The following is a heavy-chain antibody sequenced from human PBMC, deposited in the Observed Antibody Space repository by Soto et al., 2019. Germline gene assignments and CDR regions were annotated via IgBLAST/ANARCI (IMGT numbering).Heavy chain of an antibody. CDR1: GGSIISYY. J-gene: IGHJ5*02. D-gene: IGHD5-12*01. V-gene: IGHV4-59*01. CDR3: ARGGFVDIVATIEDWFDP. CDR2: IYYSGST. Sequence: SETLSLTCTVSGGSIISYYWSWIRQPPGKGLEWIGYIYYSGSTNYNPSLKSRVTISVDTSKNQFSLKLSSVTAADTAVYYCARGGFVDIVATIEDWFDPWGQGTLVTVSS.